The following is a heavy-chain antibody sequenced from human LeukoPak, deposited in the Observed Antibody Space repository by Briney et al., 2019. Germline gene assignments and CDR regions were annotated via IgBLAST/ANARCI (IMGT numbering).Heavy chain of an antibody. V-gene: IGHV3-30*04. J-gene: IGHJ4*02. CDR2: ISDDGSNK. CDR3: ARGEVVTASPLDF. CDR1: GFTLSGYG. Sequence: PGGSLRLSCAASGFTLSGYGMHWVRLAPGVGLQWIAFISDDGSNKDYAVSVKGRFTITRDNSKNTLFLEMRSLRTEDTAVYYCARGEVVTASPLDFWGQGTLVTVSS. D-gene: IGHD2-21*02.